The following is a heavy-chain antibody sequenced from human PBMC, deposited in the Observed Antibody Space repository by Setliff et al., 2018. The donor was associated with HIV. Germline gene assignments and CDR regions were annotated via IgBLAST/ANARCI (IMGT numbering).Heavy chain of an antibody. J-gene: IGHJ6*03. CDR2: INPDESEQ. CDR3: ARVKASWYMDV. Sequence: GGSLRLSCAASGFTFNIYYLSWVRQAPGKGLEWVGKINPDESEQFYVDSVRGRFTISRDNAKNSLYLQMNSLRAEDTAVYFCARVKASWYMDVWGKGTTVTVSS. V-gene: IGHV3-7*03. CDR1: GFTFNIYY.